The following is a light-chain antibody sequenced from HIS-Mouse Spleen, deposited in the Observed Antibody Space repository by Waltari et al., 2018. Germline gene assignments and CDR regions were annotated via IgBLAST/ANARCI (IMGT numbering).Light chain of an antibody. J-gene: IGLJ1*01. CDR3: SSYTGSNNYV. Sequence: QSALTQPPSASGSPGQSVTISCTGTSSDVGGYNYVSWYQQHPGKAPKLVFYEVSKRPSGVPGAFSGSKSGNTASLTVSGLQAEDEADYYCSSYTGSNNYVFGTGTKVTVL. V-gene: IGLV2-8*01. CDR1: SSDVGGYNY. CDR2: EVS.